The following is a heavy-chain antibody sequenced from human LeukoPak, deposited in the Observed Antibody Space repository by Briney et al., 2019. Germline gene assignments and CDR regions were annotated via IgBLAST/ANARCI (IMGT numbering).Heavy chain of an antibody. CDR1: GGSISRGGYY. CDR3: ARDPVDIVATISAFDI. D-gene: IGHD5-12*01. J-gene: IGHJ3*02. V-gene: IGHV4-61*02. Sequence: SETLSLTCTVSGGSISRGGYYWGWIRQPAGKGLEWIGRIYTSGSTNYNPSLKSRVTMSVDTSKNQFSLKLSTWTAADTTVYYCARDPVDIVATISAFDIWGQGTMVTVSS. CDR2: IYTSGST.